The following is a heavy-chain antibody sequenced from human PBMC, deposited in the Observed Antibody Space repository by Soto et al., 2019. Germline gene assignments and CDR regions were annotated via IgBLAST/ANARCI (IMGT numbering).Heavy chain of an antibody. CDR1: GYNFIAQN. J-gene: IGHJ3*01. V-gene: IGHV1-2*02. D-gene: IGHD1-26*01. CDR3: ARELHLNSPSDAFGL. Sequence: QVHLVQSGAEVKKPGASVKVSCMASGYNFIAQNIHWVRQAPGLGLEWMGKMNTNSGGSDYAQEFQGRVSVTRYTSISTVYMELTSLKSDDTAVYYCARELHLNSPSDAFGLWGQGTMVIVSS. CDR2: MNTNSGGS.